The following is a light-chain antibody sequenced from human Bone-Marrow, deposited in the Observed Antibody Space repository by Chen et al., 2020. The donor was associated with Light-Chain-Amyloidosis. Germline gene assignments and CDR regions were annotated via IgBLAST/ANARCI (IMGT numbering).Light chain of an antibody. J-gene: IGLJ1*01. CDR3: CAYRGGSFPYV. CDR1: SRDVGGYDI. Sequence: QSALTQPASVTGSPGQSITISCTGTSRDVGGYDIVSWYRQHPGKAPKLFIFEVTKRPSGVSNRFSGSKSGNTASLTISGLRTEDAADYYCCAYRGGSFPYVFGPGTKVTVL. V-gene: IGLV2-23*02. CDR2: EVT.